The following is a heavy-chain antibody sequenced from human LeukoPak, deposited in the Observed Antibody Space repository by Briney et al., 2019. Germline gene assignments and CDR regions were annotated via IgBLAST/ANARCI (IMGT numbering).Heavy chain of an antibody. CDR2: IYYSGST. J-gene: IGHJ4*02. Sequence: SETLSLTCTVSSGTVSGYYWGWIRQPPGKGLEWIGFIYYSGSTTYNPSLKSRVTISVDTAKNQLSLGLNSVTAADSAMYYCARGGWSLDYWGQGTLVTVSS. CDR3: ARGGWSLDY. CDR1: SGTVSGYY. D-gene: IGHD6-19*01. V-gene: IGHV4-59*02.